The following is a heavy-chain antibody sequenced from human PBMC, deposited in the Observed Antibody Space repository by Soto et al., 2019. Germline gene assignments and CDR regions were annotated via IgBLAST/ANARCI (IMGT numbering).Heavy chain of an antibody. CDR3: AKDHHIVGASIDY. D-gene: IGHD1-26*01. Sequence: PGGSLRLSCAASGFTFSSYGMHWVRQAPGKGLEWVAVISYDGSNKYYADSVKGRFTISRDNSKNTLYLQMNSLRAEDTAVYYCAKDHHIVGASIDYWGQGTLVTVPS. V-gene: IGHV3-30*18. CDR1: GFTFSSYG. J-gene: IGHJ4*02. CDR2: ISYDGSNK.